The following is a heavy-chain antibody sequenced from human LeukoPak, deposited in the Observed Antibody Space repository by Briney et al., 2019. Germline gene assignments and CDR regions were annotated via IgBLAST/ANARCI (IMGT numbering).Heavy chain of an antibody. CDR2: ISGASSYI. D-gene: IGHD3-10*02. CDR1: RFSFSSYS. V-gene: IGHV3-21*01. Sequence: PGGSLRLSCKGLRFSFSSYSMNWVRQAPGQGLGWVSSISGASSYIFYGDSVKGRFTISRDNTKNSMYLQMNSLRAEDTAVYYCAELGITMIGGVWGKGTTVTISS. CDR3: AELGITMIGGV. J-gene: IGHJ6*04.